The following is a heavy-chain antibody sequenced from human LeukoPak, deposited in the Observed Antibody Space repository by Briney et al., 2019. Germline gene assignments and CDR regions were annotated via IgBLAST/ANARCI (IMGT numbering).Heavy chain of an antibody. Sequence: GRSLRLSCVVSGFKFDDFAVHWVRQAPGKGLEWVSTINRNSGSIAYAASVKGRFIISRDNAKKSIYLQMNSLRPEDTALYYCAKDKQITFGGVIALRNSFDMWGQGTVVTVSS. CDR2: INRNSGSI. D-gene: IGHD3-16*02. J-gene: IGHJ3*02. CDR1: GFKFDDFA. CDR3: AKDKQITFGGVIALRNSFDM. V-gene: IGHV3-9*01.